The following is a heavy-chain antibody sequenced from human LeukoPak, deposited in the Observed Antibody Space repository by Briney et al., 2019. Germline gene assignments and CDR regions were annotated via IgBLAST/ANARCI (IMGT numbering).Heavy chain of an antibody. Sequence: SETLSLTCTVSGGSISSYYWSWIRQPPGKGLEWIGYIYYSGSTNYNPSLKSRVTISVDTSKNQFSLKLSSVTAADTAVYYCARAPSFYGDYWSWFDPWGQGTLVTVSS. J-gene: IGHJ5*02. V-gene: IGHV4-59*01. CDR2: IYYSGST. CDR3: ARAPSFYGDYWSWFDP. D-gene: IGHD4-17*01. CDR1: GGSISSYY.